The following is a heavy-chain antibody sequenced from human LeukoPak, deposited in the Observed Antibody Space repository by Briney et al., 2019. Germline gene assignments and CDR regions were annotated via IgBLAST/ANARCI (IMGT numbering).Heavy chain of an antibody. CDR1: GGSMSSINNY. J-gene: IGHJ4*02. CDR2: IHYSGSA. Sequence: PSETLSLTCTVSGGSMSSINNYWGWIRLPPGTGLEWIGTIHYSGSAYYNPSLKSRVTISVDTSKNQFSLRLSSVTAADTAVYYCQSRYLEWLLEYWGQGTLVTVSS. CDR3: QSRYLEWLLEY. V-gene: IGHV4-39*01. D-gene: IGHD3-3*01.